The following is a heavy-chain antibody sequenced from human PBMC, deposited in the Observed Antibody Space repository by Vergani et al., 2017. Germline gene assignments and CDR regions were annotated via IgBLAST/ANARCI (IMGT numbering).Heavy chain of an antibody. CDR2: ISGSGGST. J-gene: IGHJ4*02. D-gene: IGHD1-26*01. CDR1: GFTFSSYA. Sequence: EVQLLESGGGLVQPGGSLRLSCAASGFTFSSYAMSWVRQAPGKGLEWVSAISGSGGSTYYADSVKGRFTISRDNSKNTLYLQMNSLRAEDTAVYYCAKDVAGVRVVLGLLCYWGQGTLVTVSS. CDR3: AKDVAGVRVVLGLLCY. V-gene: IGHV3-23*01.